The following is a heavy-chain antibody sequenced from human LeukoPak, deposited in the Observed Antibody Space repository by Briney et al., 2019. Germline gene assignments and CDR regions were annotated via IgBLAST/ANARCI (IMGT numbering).Heavy chain of an antibody. V-gene: IGHV3-74*01. Sequence: GGSLRLSCAASGFTFSSYWMHWVRQAPGKGLVWVSRINGDGSSTTYVDSVMGRFTISRDNAKNTLYLQMNSVRAEDTAVYYCARGNIAAAGIHYWGQGALVIVSS. D-gene: IGHD6-13*01. J-gene: IGHJ4*02. CDR3: ARGNIAAAGIHY. CDR2: INGDGSST. CDR1: GFTFSSYW.